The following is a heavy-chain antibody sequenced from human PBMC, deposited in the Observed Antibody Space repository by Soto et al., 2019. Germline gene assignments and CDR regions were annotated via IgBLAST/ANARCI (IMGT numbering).Heavy chain of an antibody. V-gene: IGHV3-21*04. Sequence: PGGSLRLSCAASGFTFSSYSMNWVRQAPGKGLEWVSSISSSSSYIYYADSVKGRFTISRDNAKNSLYLQMNSLRAEDTAVYYCARPNTEYCSGGSCYSGAFDIWGQGTMVTVSS. D-gene: IGHD2-15*01. CDR3: ARPNTEYCSGGSCYSGAFDI. CDR1: GFTFSSYS. J-gene: IGHJ3*02. CDR2: ISSSSSYI.